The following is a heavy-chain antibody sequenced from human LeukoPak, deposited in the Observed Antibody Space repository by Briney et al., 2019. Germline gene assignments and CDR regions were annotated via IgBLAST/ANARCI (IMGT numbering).Heavy chain of an antibody. Sequence: GGSLRLSCAASGFTFSSYSMNWVRQAPGKGLEWVSYIGDSSSTMYYADSVKGRFTISRDNAKNSLYLQMNSLRAEDTAVYYCARDRYSSGWYFDYWGQGTLVTVSS. V-gene: IGHV3-48*04. CDR3: ARDRYSSGWYFDY. CDR2: IGDSSSTM. J-gene: IGHJ4*02. D-gene: IGHD6-19*01. CDR1: GFTFSSYS.